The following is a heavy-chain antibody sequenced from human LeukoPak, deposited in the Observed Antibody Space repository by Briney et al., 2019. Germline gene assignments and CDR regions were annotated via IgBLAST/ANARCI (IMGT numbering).Heavy chain of an antibody. CDR1: DDSITMYY. D-gene: IGHD2-15*01. Sequence: SETLSLTCSVSDDSITMYYWTWIRQPPGKGLEWIGYVDHTGSTNFNPSLNGRVSISRDTTKNLFSLRLRSVTAADTAVYFCARGRVSSSTWYYFYMDVWGKGTTVTVSS. V-gene: IGHV4-59*01. CDR3: ARGRVSSSTWYYFYMDV. J-gene: IGHJ6*03. CDR2: VDHTGST.